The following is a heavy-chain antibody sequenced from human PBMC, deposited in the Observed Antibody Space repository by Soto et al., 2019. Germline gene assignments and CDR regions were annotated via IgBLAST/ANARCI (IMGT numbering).Heavy chain of an antibody. CDR2: IYSSGGT. D-gene: IGHD3-3*01. CDR3: ARGQRFSGSFDP. CDR1: GAAISGYY. Sequence: PSATLSLTCTVSGAAISGYYWTWIRQPAGKGLEWIGRIYSSGGTKYNPSLKSRVTMSLDTSKNQFSLILSSVTAADTAVYYCARGQRFSGSFDPWGQGTLVTVYS. J-gene: IGHJ5*02. V-gene: IGHV4-4*07.